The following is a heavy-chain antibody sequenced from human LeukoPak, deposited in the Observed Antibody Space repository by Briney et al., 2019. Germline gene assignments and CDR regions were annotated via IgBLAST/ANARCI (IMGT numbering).Heavy chain of an antibody. D-gene: IGHD2-15*01. CDR3: ARTSCSGGSCYYLVDY. CDR2: ISYGGSNK. CDR1: GFTFSSYA. J-gene: IGHJ4*02. V-gene: IGHV3-30-3*01. Sequence: GGSLRLSCAASGFTFSSYAMHWVRQAPGKGLEWVAVISYGGSNKYYADSVKGRFTISRDNSKNTLYLQMNSLRAEDTAVYYCARTSCSGGSCYYLVDYWGQGTLVTVSS.